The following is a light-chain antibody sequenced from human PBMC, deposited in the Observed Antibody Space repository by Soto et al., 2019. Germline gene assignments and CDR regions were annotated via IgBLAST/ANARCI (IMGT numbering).Light chain of an antibody. CDR2: QDS. CDR1: KLGDKY. CDR3: QAWDSSTLG. Sequence: SYELTQLPSVSVSPGQTASITCSGDKLGDKYACWYQQKPGQSPVLVIYQDSKRPSGIPERFSGSNSGNTATLTISGTQAMDEADYYCQAWDSSTLGFGGGTKLTVL. V-gene: IGLV3-1*01. J-gene: IGLJ2*01.